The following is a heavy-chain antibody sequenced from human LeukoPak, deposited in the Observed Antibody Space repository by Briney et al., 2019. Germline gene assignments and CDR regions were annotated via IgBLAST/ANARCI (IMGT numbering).Heavy chain of an antibody. Sequence: GASVKVSCKASGYTFTGYYMHWVRQAPGQGLEWMGWINPNSGGTNYAQKFQGRVTMTRDTSISTAYMELSRLRSDDTAVYYRARDHLPVVAATACDYWGQGTLVTVSS. V-gene: IGHV1-2*02. D-gene: IGHD2-15*01. J-gene: IGHJ4*02. CDR3: ARDHLPVVAATACDY. CDR1: GYTFTGYY. CDR2: INPNSGGT.